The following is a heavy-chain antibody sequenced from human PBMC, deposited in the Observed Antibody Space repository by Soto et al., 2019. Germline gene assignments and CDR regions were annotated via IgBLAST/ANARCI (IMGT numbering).Heavy chain of an antibody. CDR1: GGTFSSYA. CDR3: ARGATYYDILTGYLANRYYYYGMDV. Sequence: GDSVKVSCKASGGTFSSYAISWVRQAPGQGLEWMGGIIPIFGTANYAQKFQGRVTITADESTSTAYMELSSLRSEDTAVYYCARGATYYDILTGYLANRYYYYGMDVWGQGPTVTVSS. J-gene: IGHJ6*02. D-gene: IGHD3-9*01. V-gene: IGHV1-69*13. CDR2: IIPIFGTA.